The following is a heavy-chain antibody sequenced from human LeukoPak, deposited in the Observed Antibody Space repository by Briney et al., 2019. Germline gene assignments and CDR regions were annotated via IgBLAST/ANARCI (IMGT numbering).Heavy chain of an antibody. CDR2: ISSSGGST. CDR3: AKDTQPEYYYYYMDV. V-gene: IGHV3-23*01. J-gene: IGHJ6*03. Sequence: PGGSLRLSCAASGFTFSSYAMSWVRQAPGKGLEWVSAISSSGGSTHYADSVEGRFTISRDNAKNSLYLQMNSLRAEDTALYYCAKDTQPEYYYYYMDVWGKGTTVTVSS. CDR1: GFTFSSYA.